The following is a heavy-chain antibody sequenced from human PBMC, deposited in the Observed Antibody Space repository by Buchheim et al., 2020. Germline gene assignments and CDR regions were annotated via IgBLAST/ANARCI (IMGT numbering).Heavy chain of an antibody. CDR3: AKATVVNKGGLFDY. CDR1: GFTFSSYW. CDR2: ISGSGGST. V-gene: IGHV3-23*04. J-gene: IGHJ4*02. D-gene: IGHD4-23*01. Sequence: VQLVESGGGVVQPGRSLRLSCAASGFTFSSYWMHWVRQAPGKGLVWVSAISGSGGSTYYADSVKGRFTIPRDHSKNTLCLQMNSLRAEDTAVYYCAKATVVNKGGLFDYWGQGTL.